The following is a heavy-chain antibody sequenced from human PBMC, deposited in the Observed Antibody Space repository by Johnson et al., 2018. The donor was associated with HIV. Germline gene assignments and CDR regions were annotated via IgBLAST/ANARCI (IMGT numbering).Heavy chain of an antibody. Sequence: QVQLVESGGGLVQPGGSLRLSCSASRFTFSYYGMHWVRQAPGKGLEWVTFIRFNGSHKYYADSVKGRFTMSRDNSKNTLFLQMNSLRPGDTAVYYCVRGGSDAFDIWGQGTMVTVSS. CDR2: IRFNGSHK. J-gene: IGHJ3*02. D-gene: IGHD2-15*01. V-gene: IGHV3-30*02. CDR3: VRGGSDAFDI. CDR1: RFTFSYYG.